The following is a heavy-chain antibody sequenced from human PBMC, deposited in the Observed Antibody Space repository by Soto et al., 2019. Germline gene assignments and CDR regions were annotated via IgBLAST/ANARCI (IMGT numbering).Heavy chain of an antibody. V-gene: IGHV1-69*06. CDR3: AREMAYGYSRTWFDP. D-gene: IGHD4-17*01. CDR2: IVPKFGTA. Sequence: QEHLVQSGAEVKKPGSSVKVSCRASGGIGSNYAISWVRQAPGQGLEWMGGIVPKFGTANYAQSFKGRVTISVEKSTNSVYMELSSLKSQDTAIDYCAREMAYGYSRTWFDPWGQGTLVTVSS. CDR1: GGIGSNYA. J-gene: IGHJ5*02.